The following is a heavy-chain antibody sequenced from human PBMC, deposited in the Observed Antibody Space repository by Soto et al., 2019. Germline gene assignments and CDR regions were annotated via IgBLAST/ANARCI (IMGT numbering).Heavy chain of an antibody. J-gene: IGHJ4*02. CDR3: AKDGYKYKYYSDY. CDR2: ISKDGGDK. CDR1: GGSCSRYG. D-gene: IGHD5-18*01. V-gene: IGHV3-30*18. Sequence: AGGSLRLSCAASGGSCSRYGIRWVRQAPGKGLEWVAVISKDGGDKEYAESVKGRRTISRENSKSTVYLQMNSLRVEDTAVYYCAKDGYKYKYYSDYWGPGTLVTVSS.